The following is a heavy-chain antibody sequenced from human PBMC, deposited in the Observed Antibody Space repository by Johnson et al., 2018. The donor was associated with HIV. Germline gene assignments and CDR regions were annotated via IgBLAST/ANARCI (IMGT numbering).Heavy chain of an antibody. V-gene: IGHV3-30*02. CDR2: IQPAEKTK. D-gene: IGHD6-19*01. Sequence: QVQLVESGGGVVQPGGSLRLSCAASGFTFSTYGMHWVRQAPGKGREWVSVIQPAEKTKYYAGSVRGRFTISRDNSKKTLYLQMNSLSAEDTAVYYCARGVVEQGRGSGWTSRAFDIWGQGTMVTVSS. CDR3: ARGVVEQGRGSGWTSRAFDI. J-gene: IGHJ3*02. CDR1: GFTFSTYG.